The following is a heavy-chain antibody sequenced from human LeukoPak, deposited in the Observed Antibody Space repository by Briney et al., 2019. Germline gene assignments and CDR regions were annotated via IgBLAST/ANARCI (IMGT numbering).Heavy chain of an antibody. Sequence: GGSLRLSCAASGFTFSGYSMNWVRQAPGKGLGWVSSISSSGDYIYYADSVKGRFTISRDNATNSLFLQMNSLRAEDTAVYFCARDPVATIGHEYWGQGTLVTVSS. CDR2: ISSSGDYI. D-gene: IGHD5-12*01. J-gene: IGHJ4*02. CDR3: ARDPVATIGHEY. V-gene: IGHV3-21*01. CDR1: GFTFSGYS.